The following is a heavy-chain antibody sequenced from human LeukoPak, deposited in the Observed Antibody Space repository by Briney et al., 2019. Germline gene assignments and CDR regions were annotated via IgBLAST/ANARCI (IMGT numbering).Heavy chain of an antibody. J-gene: IGHJ5*02. CDR2: ILYSGST. D-gene: IGHD5-24*01. CDR3: ARDATKFPNWFDP. CDR1: GGSISSYY. V-gene: IGHV4-59*12. Sequence: SETLSLTCTVSGGSISSYYWSWIRQPPGKGLEWIGDILYSGSTDYNSSLKSRVTISVDTSRNQFSLKLSSVSAADTAVYYCARDATKFPNWFDPWGQGTLVTVSS.